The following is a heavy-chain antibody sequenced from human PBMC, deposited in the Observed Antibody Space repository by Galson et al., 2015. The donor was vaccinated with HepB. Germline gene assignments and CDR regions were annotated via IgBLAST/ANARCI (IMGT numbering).Heavy chain of an antibody. J-gene: IGHJ4*02. CDR3: TSPGSETGLGGY. CDR1: GFTFSGSA. Sequence: SLRLSCAASGFTFSGSAMHWVRQASGKGLEWVGRIRSKANNYATAYAASVKGRFTISRDDSKNTAFLQMNSLKAEDTAVYYCTSPGSETGLGGYWGQGTLVTVSS. CDR2: IRSKANNYAT. D-gene: IGHD1-1*01. V-gene: IGHV3-73*01.